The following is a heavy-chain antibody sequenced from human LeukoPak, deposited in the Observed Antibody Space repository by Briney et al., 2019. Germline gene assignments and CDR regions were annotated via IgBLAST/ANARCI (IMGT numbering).Heavy chain of an antibody. D-gene: IGHD6-13*01. V-gene: IGHV1-2*02. Sequence: GASVKVSCKASGGTFSSYAISWVRQAPGQGLEWMGWINPNSGGTNYAQKFQGRVTMTRDTSISTAYMELSRLRSDDMAVYYCASPIYSSSWYYFDYWGQGTLVTVSS. CDR3: ASPIYSSSWYYFDY. CDR1: GGTFSSYA. J-gene: IGHJ4*02. CDR2: INPNSGGT.